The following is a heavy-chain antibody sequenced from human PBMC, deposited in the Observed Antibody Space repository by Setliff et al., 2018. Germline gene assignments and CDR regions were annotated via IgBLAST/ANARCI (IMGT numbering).Heavy chain of an antibody. Sequence: ASVKVSCKVSGSTLTELTMYWVRQAPGKGLEWMGSFNPEDDEIIYAQKFLGRVTMTEDTSTDTAYMELSSLRSEDTAVYYCARVPVVGATKLYWFDPWGQGTLVTVSS. V-gene: IGHV1-24*01. D-gene: IGHD1-26*01. CDR1: GSTLTELT. CDR2: FNPEDDEI. J-gene: IGHJ5*02. CDR3: ARVPVVGATKLYWFDP.